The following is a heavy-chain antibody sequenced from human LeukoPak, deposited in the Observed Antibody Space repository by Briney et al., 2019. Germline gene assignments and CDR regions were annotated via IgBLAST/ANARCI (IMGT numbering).Heavy chain of an antibody. CDR2: INFSGTTK. V-gene: IGHV3-11*01. J-gene: IGHJ3*01. CDR1: GFRFSDYY. CDR3: ASLGGYCSATSCYDAYDV. Sequence: PGGSLRLSCAASGFRFSDYYMSWVRQAPGKGLEWVSDINFSGTTKSYLGSVEGRFTVSRDNGKNSLFLQMNSLRVEDTAMYYCASLGGYCSATSCYDAYDVWGQGTLLIVSS. D-gene: IGHD2-2*01.